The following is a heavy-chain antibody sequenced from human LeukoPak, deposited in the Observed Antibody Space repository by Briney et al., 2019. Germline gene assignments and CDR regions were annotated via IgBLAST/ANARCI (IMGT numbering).Heavy chain of an antibody. J-gene: IGHJ3*02. D-gene: IGHD2-15*01. CDR1: GFTFSRHW. Sequence: PGGSLRLSCAVCGFTFSRHWMHWVRQAPGKGLVWVSRIDSGGSNTRYADSVKGRFTVSRDNAKNTVYLQMNSLRAEDTAVYYCVRERYSSGPDGFDIWGQGTMVTVSS. CDR3: VRERYSSGPDGFDI. V-gene: IGHV3-74*01. CDR2: IDSGGSNT.